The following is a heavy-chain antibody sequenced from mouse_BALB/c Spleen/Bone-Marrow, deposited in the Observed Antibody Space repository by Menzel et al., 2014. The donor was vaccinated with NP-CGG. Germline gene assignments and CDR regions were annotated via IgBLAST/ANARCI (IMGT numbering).Heavy chain of an antibody. CDR1: GYTFTSYY. J-gene: IGHJ3*01. Sequence: VQLVESGAELVKPGASVKLSCKASGYTFTSYYMYWVKQRPGQGLEWIGEINPSNGGTNFNEKFKSKATLTVDKSSSTAYMQLSSLTSEDSAVYYCTREGDSPFAYWGQGTLVNVSA. V-gene: IGHV1S81*02. D-gene: IGHD2-13*01. CDR2: INPSNGGT. CDR3: TREGDSPFAY.